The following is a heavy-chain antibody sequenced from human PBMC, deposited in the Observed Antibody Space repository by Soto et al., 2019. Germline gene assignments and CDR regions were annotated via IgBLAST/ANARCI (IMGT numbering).Heavy chain of an antibody. D-gene: IGHD6-19*01. Sequence: GEALKISCKGSGYSFTSYWIRWGREMPGKGQEWRARIDPSDSYTNYCPSFQGHVTISADKSISTAYLQWSSLKASDTAMYYCARRRGWSVAGTLDDYFYGMDVWGQGTTVTVSS. CDR2: IDPSDSYT. CDR3: ARRRGWSVAGTLDDYFYGMDV. CDR1: GYSFTSYW. V-gene: IGHV5-10-1*01. J-gene: IGHJ6*02.